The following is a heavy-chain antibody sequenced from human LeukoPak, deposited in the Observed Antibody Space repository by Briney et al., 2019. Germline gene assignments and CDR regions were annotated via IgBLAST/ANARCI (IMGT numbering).Heavy chain of an antibody. J-gene: IGHJ4*02. Sequence: SETLSLTCTVSGGSISSYYWSWIRQPPGKGLEWIGYIYYSGSTNYNPSLKSRVTISVDTSKNQFSLKLSSVTAADTAVYYCARVDDYGDYGRGRLDYWGQGTLVTVSS. CDR3: ARVDDYGDYGRGRLDY. V-gene: IGHV4-59*01. CDR1: GGSISSYY. CDR2: IYYSGST. D-gene: IGHD4-17*01.